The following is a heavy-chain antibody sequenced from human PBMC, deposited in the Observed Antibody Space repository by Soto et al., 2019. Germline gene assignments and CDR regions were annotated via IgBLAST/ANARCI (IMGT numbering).Heavy chain of an antibody. Sequence: PSETLSLTCTVSGGSISRSCYFWSWIRQHPGKGLEWIGYIYDSGSTYYNPSLKSRVSLSVDTSKNQFSLNLTSVTAADTAMYYCARSSRSYFDYLGQGTLVTVCS. CDR3: ARSSRSYFDY. V-gene: IGHV4-31*03. CDR2: IYDSGST. CDR1: GGSISRSCYF. J-gene: IGHJ4*02.